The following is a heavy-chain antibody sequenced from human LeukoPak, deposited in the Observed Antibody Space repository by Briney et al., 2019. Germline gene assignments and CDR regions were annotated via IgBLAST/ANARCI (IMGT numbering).Heavy chain of an antibody. J-gene: IGHJ4*02. D-gene: IGHD2-15*01. CDR1: GDSIENYY. V-gene: IGHV4-4*07. CDR3: ARNWGGRGYYEY. CDR2: IYGSENSNYNP. Sequence: PSETLSLTCTVSGDSIENYYWSWIRQPADKGLQWLGRIYGSENSNYNPKYNPSLMSRVTMALDASKNQFSLTLISVTAADTAGDFRARNWGGRGYYEYWGQGTLVSVSS.